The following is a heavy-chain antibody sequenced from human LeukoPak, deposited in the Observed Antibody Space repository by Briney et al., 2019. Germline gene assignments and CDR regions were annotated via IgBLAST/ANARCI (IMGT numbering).Heavy chain of an antibody. CDR3: ARGGYYFDY. CDR2: IYFSGST. V-gene: IGHV4-59*01. J-gene: IGHJ4*02. Sequence: SEPLSLTCTVPGGSLYSYYWGWIPQSPGKGLEWIGYIYFSGSTNYTPSLTSRATMSVDTSKNQCSLRLSSVTAADTAVYFCARGGYYFDYWGQGTLVTVSS. D-gene: IGHD3-10*01. CDR1: GGSLYSYY.